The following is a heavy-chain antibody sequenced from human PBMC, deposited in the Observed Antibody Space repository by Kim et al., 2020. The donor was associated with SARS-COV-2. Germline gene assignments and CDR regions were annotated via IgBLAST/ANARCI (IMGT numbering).Heavy chain of an antibody. V-gene: IGHV4-4*02. D-gene: IGHD3-9*01. Sequence: SETLSLTCAVSGGSISSSNWWSWVRQPPGKGLEWIGEIYHSGSTNYNPSLKSRVTISVDKSKNQFSLKLSSVTAADTAVYYCARVGVLRYFDWLLGGNWFDPWGQGTLVTVSS. CDR1: GGSISSSNW. CDR2: IYHSGST. CDR3: ARVGVLRYFDWLLGGNWFDP. J-gene: IGHJ5*02.